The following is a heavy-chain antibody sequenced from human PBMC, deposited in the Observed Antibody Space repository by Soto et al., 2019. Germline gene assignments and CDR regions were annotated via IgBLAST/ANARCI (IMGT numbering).Heavy chain of an antibody. D-gene: IGHD6-19*01. CDR2: TRNKANSYTT. Sequence: EVQLVESGGGLVQPGGALRLSCAASGFTFSDQYMDWVRQAPGKGLEWVGRTRNKANSYTTEYSGSVKGRFTISRNDSKNLMNQQMNGLKTENRELYYCSRGPTISVAGTVSHYLGQGTLVTVS. V-gene: IGHV3-72*01. CDR1: GFTFSDQY. CDR3: SRGPTISVAGTVSHY. J-gene: IGHJ4*02.